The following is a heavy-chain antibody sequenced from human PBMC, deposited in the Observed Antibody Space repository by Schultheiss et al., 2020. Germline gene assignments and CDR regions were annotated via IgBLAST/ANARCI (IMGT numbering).Heavy chain of an antibody. Sequence: GGSLRLSCAASGFTFSDYYMSWIRQAPGKGLEWVAGISASGGSTYHADSVRGRLTISRDNSKNTLYLKMNSLRAEDTAVYYCARGCSTSCYGVDYWGQGTLVTVSS. CDR3: ARGCSTSCYGVDY. V-gene: IGHV3-23*01. CDR2: ISASGGST. CDR1: GFTFSDYY. J-gene: IGHJ4*02. D-gene: IGHD2-2*01.